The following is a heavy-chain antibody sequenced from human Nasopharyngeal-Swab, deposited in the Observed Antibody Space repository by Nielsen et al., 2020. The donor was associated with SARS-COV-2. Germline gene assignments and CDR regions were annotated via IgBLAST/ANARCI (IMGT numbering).Heavy chain of an antibody. CDR2: IYPGDSDT. Sequence: GESLRISCRGSGSSFPTSWFGWGGRMPGKGLEWMGIIYPGDSDTRYSPSFQGQVTISADKSISTAYLQWSSLKASDTAMYYCASLPNPYQGWFDPWGQGTLVTVSS. CDR3: ASLPNPYQGWFDP. D-gene: IGHD2-2*01. CDR1: GSSFPTSW. V-gene: IGHV5-51*01. J-gene: IGHJ5*02.